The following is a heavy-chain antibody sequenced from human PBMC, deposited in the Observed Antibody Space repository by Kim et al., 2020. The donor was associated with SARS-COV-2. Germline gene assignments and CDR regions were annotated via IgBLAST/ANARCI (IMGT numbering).Heavy chain of an antibody. CDR2: IGTAGDT. Sequence: GGSLRLSCAASGFTFSSYDMHWVRQATGKGLEWVSAIGTAGDTYYPGSVKGRFTISRENAKNSLYLQMNSLRAGDTAVYYCARAERKLTNFLNYYYGMDVWGQGTTVTVSS. J-gene: IGHJ6*02. CDR3: ARAERKLTNFLNYYYGMDV. V-gene: IGHV3-13*01. CDR1: GFTFSSYD. D-gene: IGHD1-1*01.